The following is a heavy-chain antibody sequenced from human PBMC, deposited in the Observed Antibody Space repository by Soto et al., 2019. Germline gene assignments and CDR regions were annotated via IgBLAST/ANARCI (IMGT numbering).Heavy chain of an antibody. J-gene: IGHJ5*01. CDR3: ARDTIAVRPGWFDS. V-gene: IGHV1-18*04. Sequence: GASVKVSCKASGYTFTTYGISWVRQAPGQGLEWMGWISAYNGDTKYAQKFQGRVTMTTDTSTSTAHMEVRSLRSDDTAVYYCARDTIAVRPGWFDSWGQGTLVTVSS. D-gene: IGHD6-6*01. CDR1: GYTFTTYG. CDR2: ISAYNGDT.